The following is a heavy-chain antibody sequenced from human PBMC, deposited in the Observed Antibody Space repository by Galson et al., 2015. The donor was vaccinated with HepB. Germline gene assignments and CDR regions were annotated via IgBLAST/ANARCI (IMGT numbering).Heavy chain of an antibody. CDR2: IIPILGIA. V-gene: IGHV1-69*02. Sequence: SVKVSCKASGGTFSSYTISWVRQAPGQGLEWMGRIIPILGIANYAQKFQGRVTITADKSTSTAYMELSSLRSEDTAVYYCARLPSSNGRKDSSYYYGMDVWGQGTTVTVSS. CDR1: GGTFSSYT. CDR3: ARLPSSNGRKDSSYYYGMDV. D-gene: IGHD3-22*01. J-gene: IGHJ6*02.